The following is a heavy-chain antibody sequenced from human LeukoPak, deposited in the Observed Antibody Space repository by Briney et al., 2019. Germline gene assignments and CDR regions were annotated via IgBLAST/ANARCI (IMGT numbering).Heavy chain of an antibody. CDR3: ARVVRGRDLPEIFDY. D-gene: IGHD2-2*01. CDR1: GFTFSDYN. CDR2: ISSGSGYI. V-gene: IGHV3-21*01. J-gene: IGHJ4*02. Sequence: PGGSLRLSCAASGFTFSDYNMNWVRQAPGKGLEWVSSISSGSGYIYYADSVEGRFTISRDNAKNSLYLQMNSLGAEDTAVYYCARVVRGRDLPEIFDYWGQGTLVTVSS.